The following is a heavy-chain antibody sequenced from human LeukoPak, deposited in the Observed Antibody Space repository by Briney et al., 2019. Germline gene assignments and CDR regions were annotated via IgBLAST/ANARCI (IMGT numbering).Heavy chain of an antibody. Sequence: GGSLRLSCAASGITFSSYAIHWVRQAPGKGLEWVAVISYDGSNKYYADSVKGRFTISRDNSKNTLCLQMNSLRAEDTAVYYCARDAAGYYYMDVWGKGTTVTVSS. CDR1: GITFSSYA. J-gene: IGHJ6*03. D-gene: IGHD6-25*01. V-gene: IGHV3-30-3*01. CDR3: ARDAAGYYYMDV. CDR2: ISYDGSNK.